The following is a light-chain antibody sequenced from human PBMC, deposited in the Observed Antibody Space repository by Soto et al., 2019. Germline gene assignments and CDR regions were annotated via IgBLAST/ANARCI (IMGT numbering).Light chain of an antibody. Sequence: EIVLTQSPGSLSLSPGERATLSCMASQSVSSTFFAWYQQRPGQAPRLLMYGASSRATGIPERFSGSGSGTDFTLTISRLEPEDFAVYYCQQFDSSVTFGQGTKVEIK. J-gene: IGKJ1*01. CDR2: GAS. V-gene: IGKV3-20*01. CDR1: QSVSSTF. CDR3: QQFDSSVT.